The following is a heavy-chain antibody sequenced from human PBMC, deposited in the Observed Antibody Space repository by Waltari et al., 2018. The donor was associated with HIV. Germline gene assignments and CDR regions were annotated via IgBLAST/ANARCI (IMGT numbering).Heavy chain of an antibody. CDR2: SYHSGST. D-gene: IGHD3-10*01. V-gene: IGHV4-4*02. Sequence: QVQLHESCPGLVKPSATLSLTFPVSGGSLSSSNWCRWVRPPPGKGLEWIGESYHSGSTNYTPSLKSRVTISVDKSKNPFSLRLSSVTAADTAVYYCASSRGGNALDYWGQGTLVTVSS. CDR1: GGSLSSSNW. CDR3: ASSRGGNALDY. J-gene: IGHJ4*02.